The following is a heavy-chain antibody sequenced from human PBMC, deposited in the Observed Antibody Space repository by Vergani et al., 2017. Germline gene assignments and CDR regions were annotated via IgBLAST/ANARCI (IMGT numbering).Heavy chain of an antibody. CDR2: IWYDGSKE. CDR3: ARSGYCAHGVCYMTCYYCMDV. Sequence: QVQLEESGGGVVQPGRSLRLSCAGSGFTLSSHAMHWVRQAPGKGLEWVAFIWYDGSKEYYADSVKGRFTISRDNSKNTLYLQMNNLRAADTAVYYCARSGYCAHGVCYMTCYYCMDVWGKGTAVTVSS. CDR1: GFTLSSHA. V-gene: IGHV3-33*01. J-gene: IGHJ6*03. D-gene: IGHD2-8*01.